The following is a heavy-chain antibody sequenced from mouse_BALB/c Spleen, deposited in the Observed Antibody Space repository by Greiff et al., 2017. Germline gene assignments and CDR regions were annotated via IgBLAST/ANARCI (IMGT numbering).Heavy chain of an antibody. CDR1: GFSLSRYS. V-gene: IGHV2-6-4*01. Sequence: VKLMESGPGLVAPSQSLSITCTVSGFSLSRYSVHWVRQPPGKGLEWLGMIWGGGSTDYNSALKSRLSISKDNSKSQVFLKMNSLQTDDTAMYYCARREEITTGYYAMDYWGQGTSVTVSS. J-gene: IGHJ4*01. CDR2: IWGGGST. D-gene: IGHD1-1*01. CDR3: ARREEITTGYYAMDY.